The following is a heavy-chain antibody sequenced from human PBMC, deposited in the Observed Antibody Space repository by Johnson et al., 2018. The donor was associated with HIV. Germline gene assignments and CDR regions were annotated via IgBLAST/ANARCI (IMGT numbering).Heavy chain of an antibody. CDR1: GFTFDDYG. CDR2: VNLNGGST. Sequence: VQLVESGGGVVRPGGSLRLSCAASGFTFDDYGMSWVRQAPGKGLEWVSGVNLNGGSTGYADSVKGRFTISRDNAKNSLFLQMNSLRAEDTALYYCARDRRIMITFGADVFDIWGQGTMVTVSS. J-gene: IGHJ3*02. V-gene: IGHV3-20*04. D-gene: IGHD3-16*01. CDR3: ARDRRIMITFGADVFDI.